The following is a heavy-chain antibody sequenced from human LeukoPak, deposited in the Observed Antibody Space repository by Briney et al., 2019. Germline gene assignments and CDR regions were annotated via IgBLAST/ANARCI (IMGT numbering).Heavy chain of an antibody. D-gene: IGHD6-13*01. CDR2: INPHNGGT. CDR1: GYTFTDYY. V-gene: IGHV1-2*02. CDR3: ARGSSSPVPNFDY. Sequence: ASMKVSCKASGYTFTDYYKHWVRQAPGQGLEWMGWINPHNGGTSYAQKFQGRVTMTRDTSITTAYMVLPSLTSDDTAIYYCARGSSSPVPNFDYWGQGTLVTVSS. J-gene: IGHJ4*02.